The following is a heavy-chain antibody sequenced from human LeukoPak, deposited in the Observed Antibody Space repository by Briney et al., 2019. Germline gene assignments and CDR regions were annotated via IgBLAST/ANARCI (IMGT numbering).Heavy chain of an antibody. Sequence: GGSLRLSCAASGFRFDDYGMSWVRQAPGKGLEWVSRLNSDGSSTTYADSVKGRFTISRDNAKNTLYLQMNSLRAEDTAVYYCARGQAQQWLVSPWNYYYMDVWGKGTTVTISS. CDR2: LNSDGSST. CDR3: ARGQAQQWLVSPWNYYYMDV. D-gene: IGHD6-19*01. V-gene: IGHV3-74*01. J-gene: IGHJ6*03. CDR1: GFRFDDYG.